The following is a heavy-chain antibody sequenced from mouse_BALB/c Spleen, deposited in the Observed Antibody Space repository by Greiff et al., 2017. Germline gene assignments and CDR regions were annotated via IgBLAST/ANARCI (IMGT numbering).Heavy chain of an antibody. J-gene: IGHJ2*01. CDR2: IYPGDGDT. CDR1: GYAFSSSW. CDR3: ARSGAYYDGSIDYFDY. D-gene: IGHD1-1*01. Sequence: QVQLQQSGPELVKPGASVKISCKASGYAFSSSWMNWVKQRPGQGLEWIGRIYPGDGDTNYNGKFKGKATLTADKSSSTAYMQLSSLTSVDSAVYYCARSGAYYDGSIDYFDYWGQGTTLTVSS. V-gene: IGHV1-82*01.